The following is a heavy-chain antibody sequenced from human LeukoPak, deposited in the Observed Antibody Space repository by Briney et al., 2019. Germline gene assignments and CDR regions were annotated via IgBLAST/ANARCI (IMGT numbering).Heavy chain of an antibody. J-gene: IGHJ4*02. V-gene: IGHV3-7*03. CDR2: IKQDGTEK. D-gene: IGHD4-23*01. CDR3: ARQTTTVLTTLDY. CDR1: GFTLSNHW. Sequence: GGSLRLSCAASGFTLSNHWMSWVRQTPGKGLEWVANIKQDGTEKYYVESVRGRFTISRDNAKNSLYLQMNSLRGEDTAVYYCARQTTTVLTTLDYWGQGTLVTVSS.